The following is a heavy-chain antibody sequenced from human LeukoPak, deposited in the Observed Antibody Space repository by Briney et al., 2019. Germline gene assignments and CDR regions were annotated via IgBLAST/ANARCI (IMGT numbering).Heavy chain of an antibody. CDR3: ARQGGYSGYDDY. V-gene: IGHV4-39*01. D-gene: IGHD5-12*01. Sequence: NTSETLSLTCTVSGGSISSSSYYWGWIRHPPGNGLEWIGSIYYSGSTYYNPSLKSRVTISVDTSKNQFSLKLSSVTAADTAVYYCARQGGYSGYDDYWGQGTLVTVSS. J-gene: IGHJ4*02. CDR1: GGSISSSSYY. CDR2: IYYSGST.